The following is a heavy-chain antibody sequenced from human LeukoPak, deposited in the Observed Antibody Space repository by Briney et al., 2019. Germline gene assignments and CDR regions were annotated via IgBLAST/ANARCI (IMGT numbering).Heavy chain of an antibody. Sequence: PGGSLRLSCAASGFTFSSYAMSWVRQAPGKGLEWVSAISGSGGSTYYADSVKGRFTISRDNSKNTLYLQMNSLRAEDTAVYYCARANPLGVVPVFMGGYWGQGTLVTVSS. CDR3: ARANPLGVVPVFMGGY. V-gene: IGHV3-23*01. CDR2: ISGSGGST. CDR1: GFTFSSYA. D-gene: IGHD3-10*01. J-gene: IGHJ4*02.